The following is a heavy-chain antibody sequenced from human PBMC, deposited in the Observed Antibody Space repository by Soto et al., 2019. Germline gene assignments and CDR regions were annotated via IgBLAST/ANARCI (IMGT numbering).Heavy chain of an antibody. Sequence: HGQLVQSGAEVKGPGSSVKVSCRASGGTFIYYAFNWVRQAPGQGLEWRGGIIPVFGTPDYAPCFHDRITRTADKSTNSTYLEVVDLGSEDTATYYCTRGGFHFADRTVYSFESWGQGALVTVSS. V-gene: IGHV1-69*06. CDR2: IIPVFGTP. CDR1: GGTFIYYA. D-gene: IGHD3-9*01. J-gene: IGHJ1*01. CDR3: TRGGFHFADRTVYSFES.